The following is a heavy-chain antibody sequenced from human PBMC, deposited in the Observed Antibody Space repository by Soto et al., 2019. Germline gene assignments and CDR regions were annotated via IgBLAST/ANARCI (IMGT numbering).Heavy chain of an antibody. CDR2: IHHSGGT. CDR1: GGPFSGHY. D-gene: IGHD3-10*01. CDR3: ARGVAYYGSGSYLP. J-gene: IGHJ5*02. Sequence: QVQLQQWGAGLLKPSETLSLTCGVYGGPFSGHYWSWIRQPPGKGLEWIGEIHHSGGTNYNPSLTSRVNISVDTSKNHFSLRLSSVSAADTAVYCCARGVAYYGSGSYLPWGQGTLVTVSS. V-gene: IGHV4-34*01.